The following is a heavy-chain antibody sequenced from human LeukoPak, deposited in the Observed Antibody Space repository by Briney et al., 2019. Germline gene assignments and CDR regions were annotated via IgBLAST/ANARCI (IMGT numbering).Heavy chain of an antibody. Sequence: GGSLRLSCAASGFTFSSYAMHWVRQAPEKGLEYVSAISSNGGSTYYANSVKGRFTISRDNSKNTLYLQMGSLRAEDMAVYYCARAGGGTTVSAFDIWGQGTMVTVSS. V-gene: IGHV3-64*01. J-gene: IGHJ3*02. CDR2: ISSNGGST. CDR3: ARAGGGTTVSAFDI. D-gene: IGHD1-1*01. CDR1: GFTFSSYA.